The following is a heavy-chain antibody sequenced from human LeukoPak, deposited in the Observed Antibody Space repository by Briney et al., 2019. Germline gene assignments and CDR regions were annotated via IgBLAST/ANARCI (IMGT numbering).Heavy chain of an antibody. CDR1: GGSISSYY. CDR3: ARPYFSSTSCWFDP. CDR2: IYTSGST. Sequence: PSETLSLTCTVSGGSISSYYWSWIRQPAGKGLEWIGRIYTSGSTNYNPSLKSRVTMSVDTSKNQFSLKLSSVTAADTAVYYCARPYFSSTSCWFDPWGQGTRVTGSS. J-gene: IGHJ5*02. D-gene: IGHD2-2*01. V-gene: IGHV4-4*07.